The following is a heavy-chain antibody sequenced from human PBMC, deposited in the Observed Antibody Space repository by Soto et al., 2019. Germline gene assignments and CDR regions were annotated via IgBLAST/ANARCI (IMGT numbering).Heavy chain of an antibody. D-gene: IGHD3-10*01. CDR3: VIGRYGSEIH. CDR1: GFIVSSNY. Sequence: EVRLVESGGGLVQPGGSLRLSCAASGFIVSSNYMTWVRQAPGKGLEWVSLLYNGGATHYAASVKRRITIPSHNSQKTMFLQKHSLMTEDTATCYCVIGRYGSEIHWGERTKVTVTS. CDR2: LYNGGAT. J-gene: IGHJ4*02. V-gene: IGHV3-53*04.